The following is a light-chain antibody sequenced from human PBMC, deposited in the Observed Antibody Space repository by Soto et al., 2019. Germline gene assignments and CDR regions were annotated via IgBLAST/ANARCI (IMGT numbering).Light chain of an antibody. CDR3: LQHNSYPLT. Sequence: DIEMTQTPTTLSASVGDRVTITCRASQSISSWLAWYQQKTGKAPKILIYKASSLESGVPSRFSGSGSGTEFTLTIARLQPDDFSTYYCLQHNSYPLTFGQGTKVDI. CDR1: QSISSW. V-gene: IGKV1-5*03. CDR2: KAS. J-gene: IGKJ1*01.